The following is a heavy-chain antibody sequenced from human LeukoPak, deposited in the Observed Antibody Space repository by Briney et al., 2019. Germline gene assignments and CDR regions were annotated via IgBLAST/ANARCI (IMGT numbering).Heavy chain of an antibody. CDR3: ARVYGYYDSSGYFDY. D-gene: IGHD3-22*01. Sequence: ASVKVSCKASGYTFTAYYVHWVRQAPGQGLEWMGWINPNSGGTHYARKFQGRVTVTRDTSISTAYMELSSPRSDDTAVYYCARVYGYYDSSGYFDYWGQGTLVTVSS. CDR2: INPNSGGT. V-gene: IGHV1-2*02. J-gene: IGHJ4*02. CDR1: GYTFTAYY.